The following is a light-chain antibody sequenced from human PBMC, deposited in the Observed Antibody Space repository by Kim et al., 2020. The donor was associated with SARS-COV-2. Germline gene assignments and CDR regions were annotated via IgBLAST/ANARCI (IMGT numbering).Light chain of an antibody. J-gene: IGKJ4*01. CDR3: QKSYSTPLT. CDR2: AAS. CDR1: QSISSY. Sequence: DIQMTQSPSSLSASVGDRVTITCRASQSISSYLNWYQQKPGKAPKLLIYAASSLQSGVPSRFSGSGSGTDFTLTISSLQPEDFATYYCQKSYSTPLTFGGGTK. V-gene: IGKV1-39*01.